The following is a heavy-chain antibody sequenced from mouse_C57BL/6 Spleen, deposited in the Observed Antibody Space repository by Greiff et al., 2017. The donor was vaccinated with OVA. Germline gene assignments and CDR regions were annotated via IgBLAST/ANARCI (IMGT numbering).Heavy chain of an antibody. D-gene: IGHD1-1*01. CDR1: GYTFTSYW. J-gene: IGHJ1*03. Sequence: QVQLQQPGAELVKPGASVKMSCKASGYTFTSYWITWVKQWPGQGLEWIGDIYPGSGSTNYNEKFKSKATLTVDTSSSTAYMQLSSLTSEDSAVYYCARFHYCGSSYGYFDVWGTGTTVTVSS. V-gene: IGHV1-55*01. CDR3: ARFHYCGSSYGYFDV. CDR2: IYPGSGST.